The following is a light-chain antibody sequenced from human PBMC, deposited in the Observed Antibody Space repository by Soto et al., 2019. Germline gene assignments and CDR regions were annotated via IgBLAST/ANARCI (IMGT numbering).Light chain of an antibody. Sequence: QSVLTQPPSASETPGQRVTISCSGSSSNLGTHTVNWYQQVLGTAPKLLIYSTNQRPSGVPDRISGSKSGTSASLAISGLQSDDEADYYCQSYDSGLSGSVFGGGTKLTVL. CDR2: STN. J-gene: IGLJ3*02. V-gene: IGLV1-44*01. CDR3: QSYDSGLSGSV. CDR1: SSNLGTHT.